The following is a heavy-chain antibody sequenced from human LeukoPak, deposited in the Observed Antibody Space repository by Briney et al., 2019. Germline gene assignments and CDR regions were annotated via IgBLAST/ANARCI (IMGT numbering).Heavy chain of an antibody. CDR1: GYTFTSYD. CDR3: ASAYCGGDCYPNYGMDV. J-gene: IGHJ6*02. CDR2: MNPNSGNT. D-gene: IGHD2-21*02. V-gene: IGHV1-8*01. Sequence: ASVKVSCEASGYTFTSYDINWVRQATGQGLEWMGWMNPNSGNTGYAQKFQGRVTMTRNTSISTAYMELSSLRSEDTAVYYCASAYCGGDCYPNYGMDVWGQGTTVTVSS.